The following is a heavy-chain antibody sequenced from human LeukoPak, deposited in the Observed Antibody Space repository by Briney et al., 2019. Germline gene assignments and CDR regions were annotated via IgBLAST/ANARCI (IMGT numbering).Heavy chain of an antibody. CDR1: GLTFSSYW. CDR3: VKGGGNVRRYLEY. J-gene: IGHJ4*02. CDR2: INHNGNVN. D-gene: IGHD4-23*01. V-gene: IGHV3-7*03. Sequence: GGSLRLSCAASGLTFSSYWMNWARQAPGKGLEWVASINHNGNVNYYVDSVKGRFTISRDNAKNSLYLQMNSLRAEDTAVYYCVKGGGNVRRYLEYWGQGTLVTVSS.